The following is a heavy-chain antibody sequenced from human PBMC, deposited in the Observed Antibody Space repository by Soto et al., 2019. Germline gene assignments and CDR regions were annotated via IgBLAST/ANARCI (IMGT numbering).Heavy chain of an antibody. V-gene: IGHV3-21*06. J-gene: IGHJ4*02. CDR2: ISSTTNYI. Sequence: GGSLRLSCAASGFTFTRYSMNLVRQAPGKGLEWVSSISSTTNYIYYGDSMKGRFTISRDNAKNSLYLEMNSLRAEDTVVYYCARESEDLTSNFDYWGQGTLVTVSS. CDR3: ARESEDLTSNFDY. CDR1: GFTFTRYS.